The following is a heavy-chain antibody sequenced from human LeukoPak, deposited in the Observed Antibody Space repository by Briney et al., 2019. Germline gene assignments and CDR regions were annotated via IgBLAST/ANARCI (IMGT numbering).Heavy chain of an antibody. D-gene: IGHD6-19*01. Sequence: GGSLRLSCAASGFTFSSYAMSWVRQAPGKGLEWVSAISGSGGSTYYADSVKGRFTISRDNSKNTLYLQMNSLRAEDTAVYYCAARPGLYSSGFVDYWGQGTLVTVSS. J-gene: IGHJ4*02. CDR3: AARPGLYSSGFVDY. CDR1: GFTFSSYA. V-gene: IGHV3-23*01. CDR2: ISGSGGST.